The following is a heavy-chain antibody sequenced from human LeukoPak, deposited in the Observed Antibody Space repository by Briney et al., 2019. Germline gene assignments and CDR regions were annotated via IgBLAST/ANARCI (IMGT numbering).Heavy chain of an antibody. CDR2: IYYSGST. CDR3: ARLEISCGMDV. V-gene: IGHV4-59*08. J-gene: IGHJ6*02. Sequence: SETLSLTCTVSGGSISSYYWSWIRQPPWKGLEWIGYIYYSGSTNYNPSLKSRVTISVDTSKNQFSLKLSSVAAADTAVYYCARLEISCGMDVWGQGTTVTVSS. CDR1: GGSISSYY. D-gene: IGHD2/OR15-2a*01.